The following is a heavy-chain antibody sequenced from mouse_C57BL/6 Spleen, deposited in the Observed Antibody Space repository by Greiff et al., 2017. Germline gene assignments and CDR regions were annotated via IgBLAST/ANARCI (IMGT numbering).Heavy chain of an antibody. D-gene: IGHD2-4*01. V-gene: IGHV6-3*01. Sequence: EVKLQESGGGLVQPGGSMKLSCVASGFTFSNYWMNWVRQSPEKGLEWVAQIRLKSDNYATHYAESVKWRFTISRDDSKSSVYLQMNNLRAEDTGIYYCTRDYYYFDYWGQGTTLTVSS. CDR1: GFTFSNYW. CDR3: TRDYYYFDY. J-gene: IGHJ2*01. CDR2: IRLKSDNYAT.